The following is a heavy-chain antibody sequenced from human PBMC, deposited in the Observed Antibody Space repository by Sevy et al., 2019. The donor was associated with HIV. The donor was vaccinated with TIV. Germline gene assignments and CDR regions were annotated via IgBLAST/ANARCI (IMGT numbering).Heavy chain of an antibody. V-gene: IGHV1-8*01. J-gene: IGHJ2*01. D-gene: IGHD2-21*02. CDR2: MNPNSGNT. CDR3: TRGLSFTYAKRGDWLNWYFDV. Sequence: ASVKVSCQASGYTFDNYDINWVRQATGQGLEWMGWMNPNSGNTGYAGKFQGRVTMSRVSSIRTAYMELNGLTSEDTAVYYCTRGLSFTYAKRGDWLNWYFDVWGRGTLVTVSS. CDR1: GYTFDNYD.